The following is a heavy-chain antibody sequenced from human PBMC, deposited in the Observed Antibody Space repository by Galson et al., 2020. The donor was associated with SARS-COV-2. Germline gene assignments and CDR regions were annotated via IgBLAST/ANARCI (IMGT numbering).Heavy chain of an antibody. V-gene: IGHV3-30*04. CDR1: GFTFSSYA. CDR2: ISYDGSNK. CDR3: ARDQPYGEYVFGAFDY. J-gene: IGHJ4*02. D-gene: IGHD4-17*01. Sequence: GESLKISCAASGFTFSSYAMHWVRQAPGKGLEWVAVISYDGSNKYYADSVKGRFTISRDNSKNTLYLQMNSLRAEDTAVYYCARDQPYGEYVFGAFDYWGQGTLVTVSS.